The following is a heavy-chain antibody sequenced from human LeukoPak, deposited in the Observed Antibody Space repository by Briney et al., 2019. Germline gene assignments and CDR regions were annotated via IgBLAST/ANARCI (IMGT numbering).Heavy chain of an antibody. CDR1: GRSISSYY. CDR2: IYYSGST. D-gene: IGHD6-19*01. CDR3: ARSGWYQYYFDY. J-gene: IGHJ4*02. Sequence: SETLSLTCTVSGRSISSYYWSWVRQPPGKGLEWIGYIYYSGSTNYNPSLKSRVTISVDTSKNQFSLKLSSVTAADTAVYYCARSGWYQYYFDYWGQGTLVTVSS. V-gene: IGHV4-59*01.